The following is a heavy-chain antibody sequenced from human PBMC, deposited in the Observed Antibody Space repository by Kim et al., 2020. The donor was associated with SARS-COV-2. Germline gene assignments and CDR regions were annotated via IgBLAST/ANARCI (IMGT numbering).Heavy chain of an antibody. CDR1: GFTFSSYG. J-gene: IGHJ4*02. CDR2: ISYDGSNK. D-gene: IGHD1-20*01. CDR3: ALLGITGTTKDFDY. Sequence: GGSLRLSCAASGFTFSSYGMHWVRQAPGKGLEWVAVISYDGSNKYYADSVKGRFTISRDNSKNTLYLQMNSLRAEDTAVYYCALLGITGTTKDFDYWGQG. V-gene: IGHV3-30*03.